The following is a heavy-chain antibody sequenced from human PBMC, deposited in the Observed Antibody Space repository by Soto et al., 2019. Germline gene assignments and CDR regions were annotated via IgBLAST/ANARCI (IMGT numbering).Heavy chain of an antibody. CDR1: GGAISSSSYY. Sequence: KPSETLSLTCTVSGGAISSSSYYWGWIRQPPGKGLEWIGSIYYSGSTYYNPSLKSRVTISVDASKNQFSLKLSSVTAADTAVYYCARDGRDGYNLVFDYWGQGTLVTVSS. J-gene: IGHJ4*02. CDR3: ARDGRDGYNLVFDY. D-gene: IGHD5-12*01. V-gene: IGHV4-39*07. CDR2: IYYSGST.